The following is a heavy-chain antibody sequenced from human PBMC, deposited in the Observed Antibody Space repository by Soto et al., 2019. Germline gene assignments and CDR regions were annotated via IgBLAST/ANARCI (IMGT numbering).Heavy chain of an antibody. CDR3: VRQGGTFGASEDFDY. D-gene: IGHD2-15*01. Sequence: QLQLQESGPGLVKPSETLSLTCTVSGGSISSSSYYWGWIRQPPGKGLEWIGSIYYSGSTYYNPSLKSRVTISVDTSKNQFSLKLSSVTAADTAVYYCVRQGGTFGASEDFDYWGQGTLVTVSS. CDR1: GGSISSSSYY. J-gene: IGHJ4*02. CDR2: IYYSGST. V-gene: IGHV4-39*01.